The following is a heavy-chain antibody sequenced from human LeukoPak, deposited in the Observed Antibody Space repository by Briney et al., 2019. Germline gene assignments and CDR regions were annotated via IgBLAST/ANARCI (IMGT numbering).Heavy chain of an antibody. D-gene: IGHD2-2*01. J-gene: IGHJ5*02. CDR3: ARDGDWLYCSSTSCYAELWFDP. Sequence: ASVKVSCKASGYTFTSYAMNWVRQAPGQGLEWMGWINTNTGNPTYAQGSTGRFVFSLDTSVSTAYLQISSLKAEDTAVYYCARDGDWLYCSSTSCYAELWFDPWGQGTLVTVSS. CDR2: INTNTGNP. CDR1: GYTFTSYA. V-gene: IGHV7-4-1*02.